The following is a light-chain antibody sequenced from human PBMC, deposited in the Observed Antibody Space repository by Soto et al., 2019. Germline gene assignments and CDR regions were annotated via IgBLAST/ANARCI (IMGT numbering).Light chain of an antibody. Sequence: EIVMTQSPATLSVSPGERATLSCRASQSVSSNLVWYQQKPGQAPRLLIYGASTRATGIPARFSGSGSGTEFTLTLSSLQSEDFAVYYCQQYNNWPRTFGQGTKVDIK. CDR1: QSVSSN. V-gene: IGKV3-15*01. CDR3: QQYNNWPRT. J-gene: IGKJ1*01. CDR2: GAS.